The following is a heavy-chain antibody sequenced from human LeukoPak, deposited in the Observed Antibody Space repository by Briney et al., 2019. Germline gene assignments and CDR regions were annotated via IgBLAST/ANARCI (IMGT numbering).Heavy chain of an antibody. CDR2: ISYDGSNK. J-gene: IGHJ4*02. V-gene: IGHV3-30-3*01. CDR3: ARDLEHCRNIICSNSAY. CDR1: GFTFSSYA. Sequence: GRSLRLSCAASGFTFSSYAMHWVRQAPGKGLEWVAVISYDGSNKYYADSVKGRFTISRDSSNNTLYLQMNSLRAEDTAVYYCARDLEHCRNIICSNSAYWGQGTLVTVSS. D-gene: IGHD2-2*01.